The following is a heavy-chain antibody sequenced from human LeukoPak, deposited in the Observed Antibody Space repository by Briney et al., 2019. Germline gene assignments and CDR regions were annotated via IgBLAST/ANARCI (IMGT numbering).Heavy chain of an antibody. D-gene: IGHD1-26*01. CDR2: IYYSGST. CDR1: GGSVSSGSYY. CDR3: ASNLSGSHYNWFDP. J-gene: IGHJ5*02. V-gene: IGHV4-61*01. Sequence: SETLSLTCTVSGGSVSSGSYYWSWIRQPPGKGLEWIGYIYYSGSTNYNPSLKSRVTISVDTSKNQFSLKLSSVTAADTAVYYCASNLSGSHYNWFDPWGQGTLVTVSS.